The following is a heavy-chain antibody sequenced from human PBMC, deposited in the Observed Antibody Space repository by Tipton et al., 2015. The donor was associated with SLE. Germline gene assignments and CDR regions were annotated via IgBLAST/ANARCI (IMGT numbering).Heavy chain of an antibody. J-gene: IGHJ6*02. V-gene: IGHV4-59*08. Sequence: LRLSCTVSGGSISTYYWSWIRQPQGKGLEWIGNVHNSGSSNYNPSLKRRVTFSVDTSKNQVSLKLTSVTAADTALYYCVRYMTNVTPYNSSGLDVWGQGTTVIVSS. CDR3: VRYMTNVTPYNSSGLDV. CDR2: VHNSGSS. CDR1: GGSISTYY. D-gene: IGHD4-17*01.